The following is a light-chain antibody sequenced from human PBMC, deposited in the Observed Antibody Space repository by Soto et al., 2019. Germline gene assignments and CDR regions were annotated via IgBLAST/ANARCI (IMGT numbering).Light chain of an antibody. Sequence: EIVMTQSPSTLSLSRGESATLSCRDSQRFXMKLVWDEERPGQAARVLLXDRSTRGTGIPARFSGSGSGREFTLTISSLQSEEFAVYYCRQYNNWPPSTFGQGTRLEIK. CDR2: DRS. CDR1: QRFXMK. J-gene: IGKJ5*01. CDR3: RQYNNWPPST. V-gene: IGKV3-15*01.